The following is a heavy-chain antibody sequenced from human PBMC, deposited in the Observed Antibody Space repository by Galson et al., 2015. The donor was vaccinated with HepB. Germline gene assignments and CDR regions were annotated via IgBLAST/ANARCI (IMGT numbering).Heavy chain of an antibody. CDR1: GFTFSDHY. V-gene: IGHV3-72*01. Sequence: SLRLSCAASGFTFSDHYMDWVRQAPGKGLEWVGRTRNKANSYTTEYAASVKGRFTISRDDSKNSLYLQMNSLKTEDTAVYYCARGQLDQNYYYYYMDVWGKGTTVTVSS. CDR3: ARGQLDQNYYYYYMDV. D-gene: IGHD6-6*01. J-gene: IGHJ6*03. CDR2: TRNKANSYTT.